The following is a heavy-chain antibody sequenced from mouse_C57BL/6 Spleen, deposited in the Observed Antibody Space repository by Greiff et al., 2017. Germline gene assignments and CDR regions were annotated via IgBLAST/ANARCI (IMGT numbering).Heavy chain of an antibody. J-gene: IGHJ2*01. Sequence: EVQLQQSGAELVRPGASVKLSCTASGFNIKDDYMHWVKQRPEQGLEWIGWIDPESGDTEYAAKFQGKATIKADTSSNTAYLQLSSLTSENTAVYYCTTWCNFYWGQGTTLTVSS. CDR3: TTWCNFY. V-gene: IGHV14-4*01. D-gene: IGHD2-1*01. CDR1: GFNIKDDY. CDR2: IDPESGDT.